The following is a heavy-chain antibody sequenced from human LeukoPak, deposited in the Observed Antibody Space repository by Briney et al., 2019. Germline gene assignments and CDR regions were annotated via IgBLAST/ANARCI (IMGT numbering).Heavy chain of an antibody. J-gene: IGHJ3*02. CDR1: GYTFTSYA. D-gene: IGHD3-3*01. V-gene: IGHV1-3*01. Sequence: GASVKVSCKAPGYTFTSYAMHWVRQAPGQRLEWMGWINAGNGNTKYSQKFQGRVTITRDTSASTTYMELSSLRSEDTAVYYCARGGWGGSNALDIWGQGTMVTVSS. CDR2: INAGNGNT. CDR3: ARGGWGGSNALDI.